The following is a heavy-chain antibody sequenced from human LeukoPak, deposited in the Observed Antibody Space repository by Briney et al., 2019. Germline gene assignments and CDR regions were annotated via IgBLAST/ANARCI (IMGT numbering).Heavy chain of an antibody. D-gene: IGHD1-14*01. Sequence: PGGSLRLSCAASGFTFSSYSMIWVRQAPGKGLEWVSSISTTSYIYYADSVKGRITISRDNAKNSLYLQMNSLRAEDTAVYYCARDPSGDYYYYGMDVWGQGTTVTVSS. J-gene: IGHJ6*02. CDR2: ISTTSYI. CDR3: ARDPSGDYYYYGMDV. CDR1: GFTFSSYS. V-gene: IGHV3-21*01.